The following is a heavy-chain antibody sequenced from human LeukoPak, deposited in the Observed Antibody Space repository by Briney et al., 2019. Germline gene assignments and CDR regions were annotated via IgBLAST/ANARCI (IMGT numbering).Heavy chain of an antibody. Sequence: GGSLRLSCSASAFTFSMYWMTWVRQAPGKGLEWVATIKEDGSDKYYVDSVRGRFTISRDNAENSLYLQMNSLTAEDTALYYCVRDGIRDIPGVITIRYDYWGQGALVTVSS. CDR3: VRDGIRDIPGVITIRYDY. D-gene: IGHD3-10*01. CDR1: AFTFSMYW. V-gene: IGHV3-7*05. CDR2: IKEDGSDK. J-gene: IGHJ4*02.